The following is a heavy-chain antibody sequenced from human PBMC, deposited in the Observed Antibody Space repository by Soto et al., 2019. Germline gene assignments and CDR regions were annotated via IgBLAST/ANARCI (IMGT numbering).Heavy chain of an antibody. D-gene: IGHD2-21*02. CDR3: ARDPSSTAHYYYYYMDV. CDR1: GFTFSSYS. J-gene: IGHJ6*03. V-gene: IGHV3-21*01. Sequence: PGGSLRLSCAASGFTFSSYSMSWVRQAPGKGLEWVSSISSSSSYIYYADSVKGRFTISRDNAKSSLYLQMNSLRAEDTAVYYCARDPSSTAHYYYYYMDVWGKGTTVTVSS. CDR2: ISSSSSYI.